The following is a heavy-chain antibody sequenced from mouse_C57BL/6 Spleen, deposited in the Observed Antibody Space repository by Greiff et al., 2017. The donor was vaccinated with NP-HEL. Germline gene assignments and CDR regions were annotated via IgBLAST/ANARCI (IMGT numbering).Heavy chain of an antibody. J-gene: IGHJ1*03. CDR2: IYPGSGST. Sequence: VQLQQSGAELVKPGASVKMSCKASGYTFTSYWITWVKQRPGQGLEWIGDIYPGSGSTNYNEKFKSKATLTVDTSSSTAYMQLSSLTSEDSAVYYCASYGSSSLGYFDVWGTGTTVTVSS. D-gene: IGHD1-1*01. V-gene: IGHV1-55*01. CDR3: ASYGSSSLGYFDV. CDR1: GYTFTSYW.